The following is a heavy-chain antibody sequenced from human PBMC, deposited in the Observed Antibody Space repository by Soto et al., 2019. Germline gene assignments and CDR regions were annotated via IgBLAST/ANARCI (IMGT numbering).Heavy chain of an antibody. CDR1: GGSISSGGYY. V-gene: IGHV4-31*03. D-gene: IGHD6-19*01. Sequence: QVQLQESGPGLVKPSQTLSLTCTVSGGSISSGGYYWSWIRQHPGKGLEWIGYIYYSGSTYYNPSLKSRVTISVDTAKNQCSLKLSSVTAADTAVYYCASGYSSGWYSRYYYYGMDVWGQGTTVTVAS. J-gene: IGHJ6*02. CDR2: IYYSGST. CDR3: ASGYSSGWYSRYYYYGMDV.